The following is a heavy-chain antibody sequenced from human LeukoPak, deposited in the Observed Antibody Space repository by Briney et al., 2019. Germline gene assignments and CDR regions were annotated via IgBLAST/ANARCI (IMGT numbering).Heavy chain of an antibody. D-gene: IGHD3-16*01. CDR1: GGSISSSNW. V-gene: IGHV4-4*02. CDR2: IYHSGST. J-gene: IGHJ5*02. Sequence: SETLSLTCAVSGGSISSSNWWSWVRQPPGKGLEWIREIYHSGSTNYNPSLKSRVTISVDKSKNQFSLKLSSVTAADTAVYYCASRWYDYVWGSYPRRGFDPWGQGTLVTVSS. CDR3: ASRWYDYVWGSYPRRGFDP.